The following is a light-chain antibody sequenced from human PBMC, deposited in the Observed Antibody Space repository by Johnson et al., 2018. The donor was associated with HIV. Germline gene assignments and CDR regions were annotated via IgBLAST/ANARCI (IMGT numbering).Light chain of an antibody. J-gene: IGLJ1*01. CDR2: ENT. CDR3: GTWDTSLSPGGV. V-gene: IGLV1-51*02. CDR1: SSNIGNKY. Sequence: QSVLTQPPSVSAAPGQKVTISCSGSSSNIGNKYVSWYQQLPGTAPKLLIYENTKRPSGIPDRFSGSKSGTSATLGITGLQTGDEADYYCGTWDTSLSPGGVFGSGPKFTVL.